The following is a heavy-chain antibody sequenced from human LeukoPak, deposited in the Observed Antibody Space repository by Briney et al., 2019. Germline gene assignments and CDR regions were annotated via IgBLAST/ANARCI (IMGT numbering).Heavy chain of an antibody. CDR3: ASTTQSYYDFWSGLNRGAFDI. J-gene: IGHJ3*02. CDR1: GGTFSSYA. D-gene: IGHD3-3*01. V-gene: IGHV1-69*05. Sequence: SVKVSCKASGGTFSSYAISWVRLAPGQGLEWMGGIIPIFGTANYAQKFQGRVTITTDESTSTAYMELSSLRSEDTAVYYCASTTQSYYDFWSGLNRGAFDIWGQGTMVTVSS. CDR2: IIPIFGTA.